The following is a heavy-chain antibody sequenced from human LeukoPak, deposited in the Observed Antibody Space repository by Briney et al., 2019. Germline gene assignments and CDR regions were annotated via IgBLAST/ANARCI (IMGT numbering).Heavy chain of an antibody. CDR1: GFTVSSNY. V-gene: IGHV3-53*01. J-gene: IGHJ4*02. CDR3: ARESYSSGWYFDY. D-gene: IGHD6-19*01. CDR2: IYSGGST. Sequence: PGGSLRLSCAASGFTVSSNYMSWVRQAPGRGLEWVSVIYSGGSTYYADSVKGRFTISRDNSKNTLYLQMNSLRAEDTAVYYCARESYSSGWYFDYWGQGTLVTVSS.